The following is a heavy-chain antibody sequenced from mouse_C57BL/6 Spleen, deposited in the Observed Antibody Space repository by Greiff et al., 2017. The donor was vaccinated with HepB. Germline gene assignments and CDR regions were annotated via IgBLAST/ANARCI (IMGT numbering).Heavy chain of an antibody. D-gene: IGHD2-4*01. CDR2: INPYNGGT. Sequence: VQLQQSGPVLVKPGASVKMSCKASGYTFTDYYMNWVKQSHGKSLEWIGVINPYNGGTSYNQKFKGKATLTVDKSSSTAYMELNSLTSEDSAVYYCARSNYDYGGDFDYWGQGTTLTVSS. J-gene: IGHJ2*01. CDR3: ARSNYDYGGDFDY. CDR1: GYTFTDYY. V-gene: IGHV1-19*01.